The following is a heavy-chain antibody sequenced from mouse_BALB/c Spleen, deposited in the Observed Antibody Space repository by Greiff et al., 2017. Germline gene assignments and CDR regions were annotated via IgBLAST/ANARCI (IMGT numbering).Heavy chain of an antibody. CDR2: ISSGSSTI. Sequence: EVQGVESGGGLVQPGGSRKLSCAASGFTFSSFGMHWVRQAPEKGLEWVAYISSGSSTIYYADTVKGRFTISRDNPKNTLFLQMTSLRSEDTAMYYCASWSWFAYWGQGTLVTVSA. CDR3: ASWSWFAY. CDR1: GFTFSSFG. J-gene: IGHJ3*01. V-gene: IGHV5-17*02.